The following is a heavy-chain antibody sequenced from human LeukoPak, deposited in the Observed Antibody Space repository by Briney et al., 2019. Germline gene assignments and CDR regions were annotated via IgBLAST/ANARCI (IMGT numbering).Heavy chain of an antibody. D-gene: IGHD3-22*01. Sequence: PGGSLRLSCAASGFTFSSYGMHWVRQAPGKGLEWVAVIWYDGSNKYYADSVKGRFTISRDNSKNTLYVQMNSLRAEDTAVYYCARDRYYDSSGYYPGYWGQGTLVTVSS. CDR2: IWYDGSNK. CDR1: GFTFSSYG. V-gene: IGHV3-33*01. J-gene: IGHJ4*02. CDR3: ARDRYYDSSGYYPGY.